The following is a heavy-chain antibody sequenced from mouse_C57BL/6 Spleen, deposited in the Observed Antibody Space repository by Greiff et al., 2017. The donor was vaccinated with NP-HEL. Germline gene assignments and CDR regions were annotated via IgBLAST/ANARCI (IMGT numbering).Heavy chain of an antibody. Sequence: QVQLKESGPGLVQPSQSLSITCTVSGFSLTSYGVHWVRQSPGKGLEWLGVIWSGGSTDYNAAFISRLSISKDNSKSQVFLKMNSLQADDTAIYYCARGYYDYDDWFAYWGQGTLVTVSA. D-gene: IGHD2-4*01. CDR2: IWSGGST. CDR3: ARGYYDYDDWFAY. CDR1: GFSLTSYG. J-gene: IGHJ3*01. V-gene: IGHV2-2*01.